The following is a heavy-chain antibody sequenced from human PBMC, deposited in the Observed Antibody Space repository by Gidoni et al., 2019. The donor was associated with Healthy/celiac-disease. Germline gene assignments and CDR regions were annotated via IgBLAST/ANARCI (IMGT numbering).Heavy chain of an antibody. Sequence: EVQPLESGGGLVQPGGSLRLSCAAPGFTFSSYAMRWVRQAPGKGLEWVSAISGSGGSTYYADSVKGRFTISRDNSKNTLYLQMNSLRAEDTAVYYCAKDGHGDYDIWGQGTLVTVSS. J-gene: IGHJ4*02. CDR3: AKDGHGDYDI. V-gene: IGHV3-23*01. CDR1: GFTFSSYA. D-gene: IGHD4-17*01. CDR2: ISGSGGST.